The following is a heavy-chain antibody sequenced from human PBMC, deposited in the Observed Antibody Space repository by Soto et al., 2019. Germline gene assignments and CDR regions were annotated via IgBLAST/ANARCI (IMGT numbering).Heavy chain of an antibody. CDR2: IKQDGSEK. V-gene: IGHV3-7*01. J-gene: IGHJ6*02. D-gene: IGHD6-19*01. CDR3: ARDADASGWYHYGMHX. Sequence: PGGSLRLSCAASGFSLSSYWMNWVRQAPGKGLEWVSNIKQDGSEKYYVYSVKGRFFISIDNSKNSLYLQVNSLRAEDTAVYYCARDADASGWYHYGMHXWGQVTMVTVS. CDR1: GFSLSSYW.